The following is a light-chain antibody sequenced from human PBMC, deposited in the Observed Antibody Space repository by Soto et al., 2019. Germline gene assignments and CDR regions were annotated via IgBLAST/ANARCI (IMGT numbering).Light chain of an antibody. CDR2: GNS. Sequence: QSVLTQPPSVSGAPGQRVTISCTGSSSNIGAGYDVHWYQQLPGTAPKLLIYGNSNRPSGVPDRFSGSKSGTSASLAITGLQAEDEADYYCQSYESSLSGYVFGTGTKLTFL. J-gene: IGLJ1*01. V-gene: IGLV1-40*01. CDR1: SSNIGAGYD. CDR3: QSYESSLSGYV.